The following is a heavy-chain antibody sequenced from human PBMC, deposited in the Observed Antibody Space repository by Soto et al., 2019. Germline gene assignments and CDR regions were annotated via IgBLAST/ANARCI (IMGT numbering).Heavy chain of an antibody. V-gene: IGHV3-74*03. CDR1: GFTFSTYG. Sequence: GGSLRLSCAASGFTFSTYGMHWVRQAPGKGLVWVSSIKTDGTATQYADSVKGRFTVSRDNAKNTLYLQMNSLRAEDTAVYYCAKDPSWGQCDYWGHGTLVTVSS. D-gene: IGHD3-16*01. CDR3: AKDPSWGQCDY. CDR2: IKTDGTAT. J-gene: IGHJ4*01.